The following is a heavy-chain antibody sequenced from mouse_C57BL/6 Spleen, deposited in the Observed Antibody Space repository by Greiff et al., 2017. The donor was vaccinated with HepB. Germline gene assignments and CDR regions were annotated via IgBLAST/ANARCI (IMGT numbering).Heavy chain of an antibody. CDR2: IYPGDGDT. J-gene: IGHJ3*01. CDR1: GYAFSSYW. CDR3: AREGVTTAPGGPFAY. D-gene: IGHD1-2*01. Sequence: QVQLQQSGAELVKPGASVKISCKASGYAFSSYWMNWVKQRPGKGLEWIGRIYPGDGDTNYNGKFKGKATLTADKSSSTAYMQLSSLTSEDSAVYFCAREGVTTAPGGPFAYWGQGTLVTVSA. V-gene: IGHV1-82*01.